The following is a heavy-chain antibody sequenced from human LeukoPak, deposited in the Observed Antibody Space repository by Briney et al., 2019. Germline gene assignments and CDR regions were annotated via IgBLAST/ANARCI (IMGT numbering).Heavy chain of an antibody. CDR3: ARDTNYYDSSGYYPTYYYYGMDV. J-gene: IGHJ6*02. V-gene: IGHV3-66*01. CDR2: IYSSGNT. CDR1: GFTVSRNY. Sequence: AGGSLRLSCAASGFTVSRNYMNWVRQAPGKGLEWVSVIYSSGNTYYADSVKGRFTISRDNSKNTLYLQMNSLRAEDTAVYYCARDTNYYDSSGYYPTYYYYGMDVWGQGTTVTVSS. D-gene: IGHD3-22*01.